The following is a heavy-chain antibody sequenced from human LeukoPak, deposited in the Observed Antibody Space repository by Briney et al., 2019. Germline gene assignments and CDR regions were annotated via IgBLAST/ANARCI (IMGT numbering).Heavy chain of an antibody. CDR1: GFTLSSYG. J-gene: IGHJ5*02. D-gene: IGHD2-2*01. CDR3: ARRVVQGRNWFDP. V-gene: IGHV3-21*01. Sequence: EPGGSLRLSCAASGFTLSSYGMNWVRQAPGKGLEWVSSISRSSSFIYYADSVKGRFTISRDNSKNTLYLQMNSLRAEDTAVYYCARRVVQGRNWFDPWGQGTLVTVSS. CDR2: ISRSSSFI.